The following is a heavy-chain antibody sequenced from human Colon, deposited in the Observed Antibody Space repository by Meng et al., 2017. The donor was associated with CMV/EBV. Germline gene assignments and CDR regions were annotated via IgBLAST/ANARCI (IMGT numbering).Heavy chain of an antibody. V-gene: IGHV3-74*01. CDR1: GFTFSSYW. J-gene: IGHJ4*02. Sequence: GGSLRLSCAASGFTFSSYWMHWVRQAPGKGLVWVSRINSDGNSTSYADSVKGRFTISRDNAKNTLYLQMNSLRAEDTAVYYCAREGGGTIAPRDLDYWSQGTLVTVSS. D-gene: IGHD6-6*01. CDR3: AREGGGTIAPRDLDY. CDR2: INSDGNST.